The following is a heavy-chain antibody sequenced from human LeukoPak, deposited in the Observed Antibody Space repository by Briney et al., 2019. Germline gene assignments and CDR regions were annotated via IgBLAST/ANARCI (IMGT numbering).Heavy chain of an antibody. Sequence: PGGSLRLSCAASGFTFSSYWMHWVRQAPGKGLVWVSRINSDGSSTSYADSVKGRFTISRDNAKNTLYLQMNSLRAEDTAVYYCAKGDGGAYDSSAWVDYFDSWGQGSLVTVSS. D-gene: IGHD3-22*01. CDR3: AKGDGGAYDSSAWVDYFDS. J-gene: IGHJ4*02. V-gene: IGHV3-74*01. CDR2: INSDGSST. CDR1: GFTFSSYW.